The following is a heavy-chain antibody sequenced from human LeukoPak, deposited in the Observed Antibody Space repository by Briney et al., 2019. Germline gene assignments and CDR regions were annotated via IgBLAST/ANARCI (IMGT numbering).Heavy chain of an antibody. CDR3: ARVSVIAAAGPFDY. V-gene: IGHV4-59*01. J-gene: IGHJ4*02. Sequence: PSETLSLTCTVSGGSISSYYWSWIRQPPGKGLEWIGYIYYSGSTNYNPSLKSRVTISVDTSKNQFSLKLSSVPAADTAVYYCARVSVIAAAGPFDYWGQGTLVTVSS. D-gene: IGHD6-13*01. CDR2: IYYSGST. CDR1: GGSISSYY.